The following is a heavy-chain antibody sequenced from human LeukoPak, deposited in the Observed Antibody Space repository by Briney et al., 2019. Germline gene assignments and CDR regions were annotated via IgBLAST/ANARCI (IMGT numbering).Heavy chain of an antibody. CDR1: GGSISTSAFY. CDR3: ARQISDYYYYYMDV. D-gene: IGHD2/OR15-2a*01. V-gene: IGHV4-39*01. CDR2: IYDSGNE. Sequence: PSETLSLTCTVSGGSISTSAFYWGWIRQPPGKGLKWIGSIYDSGNEFYNPSLKSRVTISADTSKNQFSLKLNSVTAADTAMYYCARQISDYYYYYMDVWGEGITVTVSS. J-gene: IGHJ6*03.